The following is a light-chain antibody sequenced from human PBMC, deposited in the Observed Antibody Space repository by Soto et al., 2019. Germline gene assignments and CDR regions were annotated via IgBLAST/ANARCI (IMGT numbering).Light chain of an antibody. J-gene: IGKJ1*01. V-gene: IGKV3-20*01. Sequence: EIVLTQSPGTLSLSPGERATLSCRASQSVSSSWLAWYQQKPGQAPRLLISGASSRASGIPDRFSGSGSGTDFTLTISRLEPEDFAVHYCQQYGSPPGTFGQGTKVEVK. CDR2: GAS. CDR3: QQYGSPPGT. CDR1: QSVSSSW.